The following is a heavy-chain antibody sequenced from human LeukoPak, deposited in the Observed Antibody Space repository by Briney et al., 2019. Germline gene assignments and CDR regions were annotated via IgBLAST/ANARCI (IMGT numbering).Heavy chain of an antibody. J-gene: IGHJ4*02. CDR3: AIAYESGSFYRAFAY. D-gene: IGHD3-10*01. CDR1: GLNVAAYA. Sequence: GGSLRLSCAASGLNVAAYAMYWVRQPPGKSLEWVSLISGDSDNKYSAASVKGRFAISRDNSKNSLYLQMNSLTTEDTALYYCAIAYESGSFYRAFAYWGQGAPVTVSS. CDR2: ISGDSDNK. V-gene: IGHV3-43*02.